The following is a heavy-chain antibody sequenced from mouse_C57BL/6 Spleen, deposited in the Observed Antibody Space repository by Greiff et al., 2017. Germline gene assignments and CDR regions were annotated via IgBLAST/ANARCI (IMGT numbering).Heavy chain of an antibody. CDR3: AISNLYYYAMDY. V-gene: IGHV5-17*01. CDR2: ISSGSSTI. CDR1: GFTFSDYG. J-gene: IGHJ4*01. Sequence: EVKVVESGGGLVKPGGSLKLSCAASGFTFSDYGMHWVRQAPEKGLEWVAYISSGSSTIYYADPVKGRFTISRDNAKNTLFLQMTSLRSEDTAMYYCAISNLYYYAMDYWGQGTSVTVSS. D-gene: IGHD2-5*01.